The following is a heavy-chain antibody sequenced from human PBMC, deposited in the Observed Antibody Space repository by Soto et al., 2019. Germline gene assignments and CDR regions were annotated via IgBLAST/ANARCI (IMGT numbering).Heavy chain of an antibody. CDR1: GGSISNYY. D-gene: IGHD3-22*01. CDR3: AREVRGFPTPDY. V-gene: IGHV4-4*07. J-gene: IGHJ4*02. CDR2: IDSSGST. Sequence: QVQLQESGPGLVKPSETLSLTCTFSGGSISNYYWSWIRQHAGKGLEWIGSIDSSGSTNYNPSLTSRVTMSVDTAKNQFSLKLSSVTAADTAVYYCAREVRGFPTPDYWGQGTLVTVSS.